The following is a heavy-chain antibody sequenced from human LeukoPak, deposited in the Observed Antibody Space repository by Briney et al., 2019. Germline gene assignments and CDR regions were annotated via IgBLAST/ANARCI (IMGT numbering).Heavy chain of an antibody. Sequence: GGSLRLSCAASGFTFSTYAMSWVRQAPGKGLEWVSAISGSGGSTYYADSVKGRFTISRDNSKNTLYLQMNSLRAEDTAVCYCAKSSVTTGTSNWFDPWGQGTLVTVSS. CDR2: ISGSGGST. V-gene: IGHV3-23*01. J-gene: IGHJ5*02. D-gene: IGHD4-17*01. CDR3: AKSSVTTGTSNWFDP. CDR1: GFTFSTYA.